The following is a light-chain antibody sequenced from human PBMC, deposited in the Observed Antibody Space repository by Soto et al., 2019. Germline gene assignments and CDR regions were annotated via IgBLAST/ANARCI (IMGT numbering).Light chain of an antibody. Sequence: ILLTQSPGTLSLSPGKRATLSCRASQNVDNRYIAWYQQKPGQAPRLLIYGASSRATGIPDRFSGSGSGTDFTLTISRLEPEDFDVYYCHQYGRSAPYIFGQGTKLEIK. J-gene: IGKJ2*01. CDR1: QNVDNRY. CDR2: GAS. V-gene: IGKV3-20*01. CDR3: HQYGRSAPYI.